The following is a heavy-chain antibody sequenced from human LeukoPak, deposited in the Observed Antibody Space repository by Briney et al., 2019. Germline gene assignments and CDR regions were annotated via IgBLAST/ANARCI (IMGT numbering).Heavy chain of an antibody. Sequence: GGSLRLSCAASGFSFSNYWTTWVRQAPGKGLEWVANIKQDGSEKFYVDSVKGRFTISRDNAKNSLYLQLNTLRAEDTAVYYCATNTVGYYYYMDVWGKGTTVTVSS. CDR2: IKQDGSEK. CDR1: GFSFSNYW. J-gene: IGHJ6*03. CDR3: ATNTVGYYYYMDV. D-gene: IGHD4-17*01. V-gene: IGHV3-7*01.